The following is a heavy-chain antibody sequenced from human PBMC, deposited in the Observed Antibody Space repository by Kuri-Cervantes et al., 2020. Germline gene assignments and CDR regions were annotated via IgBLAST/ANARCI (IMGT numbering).Heavy chain of an antibody. V-gene: IGHV3-30*03. CDR3: ARDGVGRTPFKGYFDY. CDR2: ISYDGSNK. J-gene: IGHJ4*02. Sequence: GESLKISCAASGFTFSSYGMHWVRQAPGKGLEWVAVISYDGSNKYYADSVKGRFTISRDNSKNALYLEMNDLRAEDTAVYYCARDGVGRTPFKGYFDYWGQGVLVTVSS. CDR1: GFTFSSYG. D-gene: IGHD1-26*01.